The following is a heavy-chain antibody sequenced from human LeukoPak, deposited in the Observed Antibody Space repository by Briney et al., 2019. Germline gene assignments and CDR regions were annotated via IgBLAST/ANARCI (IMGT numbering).Heavy chain of an antibody. J-gene: IGHJ4*02. D-gene: IGHD3-22*01. Sequence: PSETLSLTCTVSGGSLSSYYWSWIRQPPGKGLEWIGYIYYSGSTNYNPSLKSRVTISVDTSKNQFSLKLSSVTAADTAVYYCARVASPDTYYYDSKGYFDYWGQGTLVTVSS. CDR1: GGSLSSYY. CDR2: IYYSGST. CDR3: ARVASPDTYYYDSKGYFDY. V-gene: IGHV4-59*01.